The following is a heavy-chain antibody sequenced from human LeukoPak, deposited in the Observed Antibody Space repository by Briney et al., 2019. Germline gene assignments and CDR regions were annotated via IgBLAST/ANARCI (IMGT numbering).Heavy chain of an antibody. J-gene: IGHJ4*02. CDR2: ISGRGETT. V-gene: IGHV3-23*01. Sequence: GGSLRLSCAASGFNFRGQAMSWVRQGPGKGLEWVAGISGRGETTYYADSVQGRFNISRDNSKNTLSLQVNSLRAEDTAVYYCAKDVIRGGISYFDSWGQGTQVAVSS. CDR3: AKDVIRGGISYFDS. D-gene: IGHD3-10*01. CDR1: GFNFRGQA.